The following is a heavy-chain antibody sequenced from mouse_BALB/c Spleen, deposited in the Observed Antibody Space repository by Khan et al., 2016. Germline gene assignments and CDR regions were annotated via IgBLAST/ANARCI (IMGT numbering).Heavy chain of an antibody. Sequence: QVQLQQPGAELARPGASVRLSCKVSGYTSANYWMQWVKQRPGQGLEWIGSIYPGDGDTRYSQKFKDKATLTADKSSSSAYMHLRSVASEDSAVYYCADALFVYWGQGTLVTVSA. J-gene: IGHJ3*01. CDR3: ADALFVY. V-gene: IGHV1-87*01. CDR1: GYTSANYW. CDR2: IYPGDGDT.